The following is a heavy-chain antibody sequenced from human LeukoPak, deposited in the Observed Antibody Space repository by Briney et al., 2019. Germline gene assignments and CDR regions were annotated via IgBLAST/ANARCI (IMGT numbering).Heavy chain of an antibody. CDR3: AREGAPWFGESQTYYYGMDV. J-gene: IGHJ6*02. CDR1: GFTFSSYA. Sequence: GGSLRLSCAASGFTFSSYAMHWVRQAPGKGLEWVAVISYDGSNKYYADSVKGRFTISRDNSENTLYLQMNSLRAEDTAVYYCAREGAPWFGESQTYYYGMDVWGQGTTVTVSS. V-gene: IGHV3-30*04. CDR2: ISYDGSNK. D-gene: IGHD3-10*01.